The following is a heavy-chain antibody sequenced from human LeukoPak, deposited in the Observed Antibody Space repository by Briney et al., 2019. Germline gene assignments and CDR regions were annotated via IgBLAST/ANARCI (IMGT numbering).Heavy chain of an antibody. CDR3: AKIRDCTNGVCPEWFDP. V-gene: IGHV3-23*01. CDR2: ISGSGGNT. D-gene: IGHD2-8*01. CDR1: GFTFSSYA. J-gene: IGHJ5*02. Sequence: GGSLRLSCAASGFTFSSYAMSWVRQAPGKGLEWVSLISGSGGNTYYADSVKGRSTISRDNSKNTLYLQMNSLRAEDTAVYYCAKIRDCTNGVCPEWFDPWGQGTLVTVSS.